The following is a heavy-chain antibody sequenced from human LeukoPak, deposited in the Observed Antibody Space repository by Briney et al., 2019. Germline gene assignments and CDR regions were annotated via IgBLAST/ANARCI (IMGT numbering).Heavy chain of an antibody. J-gene: IGHJ6*02. CDR2: INHSGST. CDR3: VRDPSGHGMDV. V-gene: IGHV4-34*01. CDR1: GGSFSGYY. D-gene: IGHD3-10*01. Sequence: SETLSLTCAVYGGSFSGYYWSWIRQPPGKGLEWIGEINHSGSTNYNPSLKSRVTISVDTSKNQFSLKLSSVTAADTAVYYCVRDPSGHGMDVWGRGTTVTVSS.